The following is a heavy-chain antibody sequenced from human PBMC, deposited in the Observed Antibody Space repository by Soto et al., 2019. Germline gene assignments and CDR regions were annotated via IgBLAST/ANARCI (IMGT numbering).Heavy chain of an antibody. V-gene: IGHV3-23*01. J-gene: IGHJ4*02. D-gene: IGHD5-12*01. CDR1: RCQFVSYA. CDR3: VKEWTPRRAFDY. Sequence: GGSLRLSCAAARCQFVSYAMSWVRQAPGKGLEWVSSISGSGSSTFYADSVKGRFTISRDNSKNTVYLQMNSLRIEDTAKYYCVKEWTPRRAFDYWGQGTQVTIS. CDR2: ISGSGSST.